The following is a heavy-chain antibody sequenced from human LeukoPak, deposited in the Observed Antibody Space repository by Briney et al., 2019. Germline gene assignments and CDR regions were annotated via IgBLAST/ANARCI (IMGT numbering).Heavy chain of an antibody. J-gene: IGHJ4*02. V-gene: IGHV3-7*01. CDR2: IKQDGSEK. CDR1: GFTFSTYW. D-gene: IGHD3-22*01. Sequence: GGSLRLSCAASGFTFSTYWMSWVRQAPGKGLEWVANIKQDGSEKYYVDSVKGRFTISRDNAKNSLYLQMNSLRAEDTAMYYCARGCGLHLSPASSYYDSRCRYFDDWGQGTLVTVSS. CDR3: ARGCGLHLSPASSYYDSRCRYFDD.